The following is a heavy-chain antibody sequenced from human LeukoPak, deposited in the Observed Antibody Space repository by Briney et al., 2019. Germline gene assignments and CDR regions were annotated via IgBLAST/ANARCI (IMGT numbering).Heavy chain of an antibody. CDR2: ISSSGGST. J-gene: IGHJ4*02. D-gene: IGHD1-20*01. Sequence: GGSLRLSCAASGFTFSSYSMSWVRQAPGKGLEWVSAISSSGGSTDYTDSVKGRFTISRDISKNTLYLQMNSLRAEDTAVYYCAKKMSITAASQVDYWGQGTLVTVSS. CDR3: AKKMSITAASQVDY. CDR1: GFTFSSYS. V-gene: IGHV3-23*01.